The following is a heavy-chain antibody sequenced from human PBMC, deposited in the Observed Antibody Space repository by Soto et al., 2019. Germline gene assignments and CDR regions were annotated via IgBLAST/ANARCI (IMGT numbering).Heavy chain of an antibody. D-gene: IGHD2-21*01. CDR3: ARAPYCGGDCSLDYYYYYMDV. CDR2: IYYSGST. V-gene: IGHV4-59*01. CDR1: GGSISSYY. J-gene: IGHJ6*03. Sequence: PSETLSLTCTVSGGSISSYYWSWIRQPPGKGLEWIGYIYYSGSTNYNPSLKSRVTISVDTSKNQFSLKLSSVTAADTAVYYCARAPYCGGDCSLDYYYYYMDVWGKGTTVTVSS.